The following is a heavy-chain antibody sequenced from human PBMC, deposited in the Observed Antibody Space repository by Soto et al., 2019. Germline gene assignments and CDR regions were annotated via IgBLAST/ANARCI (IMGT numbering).Heavy chain of an antibody. CDR3: ARHPAIAVAGAVYGMDV. Sequence: GESLKISCTVSGYSFTSYWISWVRQMSGKGLEWMGTIDPSDSYTNYSPSFQGHVTMSADKSISTAYLQWRSLKASDTAMYYCARHPAIAVAGAVYGMDVWGQGTTVTVSS. J-gene: IGHJ6*02. CDR1: GYSFTSYW. D-gene: IGHD6-19*01. V-gene: IGHV5-10-1*01. CDR2: IDPSDSYT.